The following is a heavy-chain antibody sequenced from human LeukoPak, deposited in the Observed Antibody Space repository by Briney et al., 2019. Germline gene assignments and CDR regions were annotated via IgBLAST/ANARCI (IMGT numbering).Heavy chain of an antibody. CDR2: INPNSGGT. V-gene: IGHV1-2*02. Sequence: ASVKVSCKASGYTFTSYAMNWVRQAPGQGLEWMGWINPNSGGTNYAQKFQGRVTMARDTSISTAYMELSRLRSDDTAVYYCARGPGGSAATDYWGQGTLVTVSS. D-gene: IGHD6-13*01. CDR3: ARGPGGSAATDY. J-gene: IGHJ4*02. CDR1: GYTFTSYA.